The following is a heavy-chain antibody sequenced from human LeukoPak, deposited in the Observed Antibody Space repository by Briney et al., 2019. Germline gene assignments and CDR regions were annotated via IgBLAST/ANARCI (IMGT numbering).Heavy chain of an antibody. D-gene: IGHD5-12*01. CDR3: AKDPLADSCYDFPGDFDY. V-gene: IGHV3-23*01. J-gene: IGHJ4*02. CDR2: ISGSGGST. Sequence: GGSLRLSCAASGFTFSSYAMSWVRQAPGKGLEWVSAISGSGGSTYYADSVKGRFTISRDNSKNTLYLQMNSLRAEDTAVYYCAKDPLADSCYDFPGDFDYWGQGTLVTVSS. CDR1: GFTFSSYA.